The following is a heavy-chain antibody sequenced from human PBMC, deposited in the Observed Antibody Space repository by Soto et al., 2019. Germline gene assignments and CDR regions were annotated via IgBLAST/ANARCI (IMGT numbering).Heavy chain of an antibody. D-gene: IGHD3-16*01. Sequence: QVPLQEPGPGLVKPSETLSLTCSVSGGSIISRDYYWVWVRRAPGRGPQWIGNIFYNGRTDYNPSLQRRVTISVDTSKNQFSLKLASVTVADTAIYYCARGGISADDQSDWFDPWGRGALVTVSS. CDR2: IFYNGRT. CDR3: ARGGISADDQSDWFDP. J-gene: IGHJ5*02. CDR1: GGSIISRDYY. V-gene: IGHV4-39*01.